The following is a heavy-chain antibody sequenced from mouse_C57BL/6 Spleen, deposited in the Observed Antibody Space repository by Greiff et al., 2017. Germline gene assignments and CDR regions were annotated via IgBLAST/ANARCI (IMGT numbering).Heavy chain of an antibody. V-gene: IGHV1-61*01. D-gene: IGHD1-1*01. J-gene: IGHJ4*01. CDR3: ARRRSSAMDY. CDR1: GYTFTSYW. Sequence: VQLQQPGAELVRPGSSVKLSCKASGYTFTSYWMDWVKQRPGQGLEWIGNIYPSDSETHYNQKFKDKATLTVDKSSSTAYMQLSSLPSEVSAVYYCARRRSSAMDYWGQGTSVTVSS. CDR2: IYPSDSET.